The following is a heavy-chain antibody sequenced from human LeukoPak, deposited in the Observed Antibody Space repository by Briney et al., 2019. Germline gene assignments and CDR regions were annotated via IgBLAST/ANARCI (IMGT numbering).Heavy chain of an antibody. CDR2: ISSSSSTI. CDR3: ARDLGYYDYVWGSYAKDAFDI. D-gene: IGHD3-16*01. V-gene: IGHV3-48*04. J-gene: IGHJ3*02. CDR1: GFTFSSYS. Sequence: GGSLRLSCAASGFTFSSYSMNWVRQAPGKGLEWVSYISSSSSTIYYADSVKGRFTISRDNAKNSLYLQMNSLRAEDTAVYYCARDLGYYDYVWGSYAKDAFDIWGQGTMVTVSS.